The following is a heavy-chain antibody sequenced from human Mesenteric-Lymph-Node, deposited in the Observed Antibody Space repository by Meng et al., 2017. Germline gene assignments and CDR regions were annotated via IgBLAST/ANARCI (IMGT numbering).Heavy chain of an antibody. V-gene: IGHV3-30*01. D-gene: IGHD3-9*01. J-gene: IGHJ4*02. CDR2: ISNDGSIE. Sequence: GESLKISCAASGFTFSSNAMHWVRQAPGKGLEWVAVISNDGSIEYYADSVKGRFTISRDNSRNTLYLQMNNLRNEDTAIYYCAREITSHFDLAYWGQGTLVTVSS. CDR1: GFTFSSNA. CDR3: AREITSHFDLAY.